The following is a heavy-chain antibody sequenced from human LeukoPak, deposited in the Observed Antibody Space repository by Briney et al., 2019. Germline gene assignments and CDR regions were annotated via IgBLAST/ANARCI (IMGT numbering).Heavy chain of an antibody. Sequence: ASVKVSCKASGGTFSSYAISWVRQAPGQGLEWMGGIIPTFGTANYARKFQGRVTITTDESTSTAYMELSSLRSEDTAVYYCAREGYCSGGSCYGYWGQGTLVTVSS. CDR3: AREGYCSGGSCYGY. J-gene: IGHJ4*02. D-gene: IGHD2-15*01. CDR1: GGTFSSYA. CDR2: IIPTFGTA. V-gene: IGHV1-69*05.